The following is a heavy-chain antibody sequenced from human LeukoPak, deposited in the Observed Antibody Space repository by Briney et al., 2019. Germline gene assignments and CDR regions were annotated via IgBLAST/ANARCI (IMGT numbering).Heavy chain of an antibody. Sequence: GASVKVSCKASGYTFTSYAISWVRQAPGQGLEWMGWISTYNGNTNYAQKFQGRVTLTTDTSTSTAFMDLRSLRSDDTAVYYCARGILLWFGELGSYFDYWGQGTLVTVSS. CDR3: ARGILLWFGELGSYFDY. CDR1: GYTFTSYA. D-gene: IGHD3-10*01. J-gene: IGHJ4*02. V-gene: IGHV1-18*01. CDR2: ISTYNGNT.